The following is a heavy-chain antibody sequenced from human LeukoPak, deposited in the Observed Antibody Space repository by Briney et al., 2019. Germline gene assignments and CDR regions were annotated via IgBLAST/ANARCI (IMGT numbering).Heavy chain of an antibody. CDR1: GFIVSSNY. V-gene: IGHV3-53*01. D-gene: IGHD3-22*01. Sequence: GGSLRLSCAASGFIVSSNYMSWVRQAPGKGLEWVSVIYSGGATHYADSVKGRFTISRDNSKNTLFLQMNSLRAEDTAVYYCAKSSYYDSSGFYREYYFDYWGQGTLVTVSS. CDR3: AKSSYYDSSGFYREYYFDY. CDR2: IYSGGAT. J-gene: IGHJ4*02.